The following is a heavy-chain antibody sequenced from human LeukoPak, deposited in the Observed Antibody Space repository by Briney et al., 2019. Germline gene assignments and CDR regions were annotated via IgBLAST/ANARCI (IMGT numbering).Heavy chain of an antibody. CDR2: ISYDGSNK. D-gene: IGHD3-9*01. Sequence: PGRSLRLSCAASGFTFSSYGMHWVRQAPGKGLEWVAVISYDGSNKYYADSVKSRFTISRDNSKNTLYLQMNSLRAEDTAVYYCAKTLFDYDISNDAFDIWGQGTMVTVSS. V-gene: IGHV3-30*18. J-gene: IGHJ3*02. CDR3: AKTLFDYDISNDAFDI. CDR1: GFTFSSYG.